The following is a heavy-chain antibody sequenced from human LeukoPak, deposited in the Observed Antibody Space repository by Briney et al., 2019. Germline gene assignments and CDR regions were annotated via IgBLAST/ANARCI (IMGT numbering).Heavy chain of an antibody. CDR2: MNPNSGNT. V-gene: IGHV1-8*01. CDR3: AIRYGSGEKYYYYYYMDV. Sequence: ASVKVSCKASGYTFTSYDINWVRQATGQGLEWMGWMNPNSGNTGYSQKFQGRVTMTRNTSISTAYMELSSLRSEDTAVYYCAIRYGSGEKYYYYYYMDVWGKGTTVTVSS. J-gene: IGHJ6*03. D-gene: IGHD3-10*01. CDR1: GYTFTSYD.